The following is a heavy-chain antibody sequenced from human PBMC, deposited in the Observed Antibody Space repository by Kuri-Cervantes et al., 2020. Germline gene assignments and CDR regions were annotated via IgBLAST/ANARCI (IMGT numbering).Heavy chain of an antibody. CDR2: INPNSGGT. Sequence: ASVTVSCKASVYTFTGYYMHWVRQAPGQGLKWMGWINPNSGGTNYAQKFQGWVTMTRETSISTAYIELSRLRSADTAVYYCARAPGGGVSAFDIWGQGKMVTVSS. CDR1: VYTFTGYY. J-gene: IGHJ3*02. D-gene: IGHD1-26*01. CDR3: ARAPGGGVSAFDI. V-gene: IGHV1-2*04.